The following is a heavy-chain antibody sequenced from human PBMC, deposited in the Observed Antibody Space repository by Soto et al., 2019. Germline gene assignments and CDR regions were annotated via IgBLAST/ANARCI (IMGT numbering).Heavy chain of an antibody. CDR3: ARSSVEAAAGNNFDY. D-gene: IGHD6-13*01. J-gene: IGHJ4*02. CDR2: IDPSDSYT. V-gene: IGHV5-10-1*01. CDR1: GYSFTSYW. Sequence: PGESLKISCKGSGYSFTSYWISWVRQMPGKGLEWMGRIDPSDSYTNYSPSFQGHVTISADKSISTANLQWSSLKASDTAMYYCARSSVEAAAGNNFDYWGQGTLVTVSS.